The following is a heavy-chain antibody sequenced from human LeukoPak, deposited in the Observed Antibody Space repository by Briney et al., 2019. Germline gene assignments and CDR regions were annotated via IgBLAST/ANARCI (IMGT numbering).Heavy chain of an antibody. J-gene: IGHJ4*02. Sequence: GGSLRLSCAASGFTFSNYEMNWVRQAPGKGLEWVSYISSSGSTRYYADSVKGRFTISRDNAKKSLYLQMNSLRAEDTAFYYCARGERMATIIPTFFDYWGQGTLVTVSS. CDR3: ARGERMATIIPTFFDY. V-gene: IGHV3-48*03. D-gene: IGHD5-24*01. CDR1: GFTFSNYE. CDR2: ISSSGSTR.